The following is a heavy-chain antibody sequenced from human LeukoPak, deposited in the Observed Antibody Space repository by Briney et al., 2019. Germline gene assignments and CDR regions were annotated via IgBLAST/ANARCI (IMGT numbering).Heavy chain of an antibody. Sequence: GGSLRLSCAASGFTCSSYSMNWVRQAPGKGLEWVSSISSSSSYIYYADSVKGRFTISRDNAKNSLYLQMNSLRAEDTAVYYCARNYDSSGYYYVYWGQGTLVTVSS. D-gene: IGHD3-22*01. CDR2: ISSSSSYI. J-gene: IGHJ4*02. V-gene: IGHV3-21*01. CDR1: GFTCSSYS. CDR3: ARNYDSSGYYYVY.